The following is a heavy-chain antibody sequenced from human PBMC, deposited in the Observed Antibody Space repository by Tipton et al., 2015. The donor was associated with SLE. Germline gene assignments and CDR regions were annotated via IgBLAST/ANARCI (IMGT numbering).Heavy chain of an antibody. Sequence: TLSLTCTVSGGSISGSSYYWGWIRQPPGKGLEWIGSIYYSGSTYYNPSLKSRVTISVDTSKNQFSLKLSSVTAADTAVYYCARHEWLVGATKENYFDYWGQGTLVTVSS. V-gene: IGHV4-39*07. CDR2: IYYSGST. J-gene: IGHJ4*02. CDR1: GGSISGSSYY. CDR3: ARHEWLVGATKENYFDY. D-gene: IGHD1-26*01.